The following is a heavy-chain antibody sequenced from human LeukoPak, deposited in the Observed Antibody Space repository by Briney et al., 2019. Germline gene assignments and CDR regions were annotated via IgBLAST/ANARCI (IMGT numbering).Heavy chain of an antibody. CDR1: GDSISSYNYF. CDR3: ARHGTSGTNLNWFDP. V-gene: IGHV4-39*01. Sequence: PSETLSLTCTVSGDSISSYNYFWGWIRQPPGKGLEWVGSIYYRGNTYYNPSLKSRVTLSADTSKNQFSLKLSSVTAADTAVYYCARHGTSGTNLNWFDPWGQGTLVTVSS. J-gene: IGHJ5*02. CDR2: IYYRGNT. D-gene: IGHD1-1*01.